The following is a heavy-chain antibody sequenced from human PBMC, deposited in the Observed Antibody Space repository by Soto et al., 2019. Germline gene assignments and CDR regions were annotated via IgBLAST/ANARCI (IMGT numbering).Heavy chain of an antibody. J-gene: IGHJ4*02. Sequence: QVQLQESGPGLVKPSQTLSLTCTVSGGSISSGGYYWSWILQRPGNGLDWIGYLYYSGSNYYNPSLKSRFTMSVYTSKNQFSRKLSSVSAAATGVYYCPRSSPSTLTTCDYWGQGTLVTVSS. CDR1: GGSISSGGYY. CDR2: LYYSGSN. CDR3: PRSSPSTLTTCDY. D-gene: IGHD4-17*01. V-gene: IGHV4-31*03.